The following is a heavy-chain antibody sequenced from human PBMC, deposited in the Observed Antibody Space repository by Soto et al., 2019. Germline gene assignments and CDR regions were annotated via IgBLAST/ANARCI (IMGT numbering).Heavy chain of an antibody. Sequence: SETLSLTCTVSGGSISGGGYYWSRNRQHQGKGLEWIGYIYYSGSTYYNPSLKSRVTISVDTSKNQFSLKLSSVTAADTALYYCARSSQSTVTTFHYWGQGTLVTVSS. V-gene: IGHV4-31*03. J-gene: IGHJ4*02. CDR3: ARSSQSTVTTFHY. CDR1: GGSISGGGYY. D-gene: IGHD4-17*01. CDR2: IYYSGST.